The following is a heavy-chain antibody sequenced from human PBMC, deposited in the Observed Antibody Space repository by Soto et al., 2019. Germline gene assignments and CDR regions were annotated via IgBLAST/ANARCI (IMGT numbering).Heavy chain of an antibody. CDR3: ARVSSSTSFEYFDL. J-gene: IGHJ2*01. V-gene: IGHV3-48*03. D-gene: IGHD2-2*01. Sequence: GGSLRLSCAASGFTFSSYEMNWVRQAPGKGLEWVSYISSSGSTIYYADSVKGRFTISRDNAKNSLYLQMNSLRAEDTAVYYCARVSSSTSFEYFDLWGRGTLVTVSS. CDR1: GFTFSSYE. CDR2: ISSSGSTI.